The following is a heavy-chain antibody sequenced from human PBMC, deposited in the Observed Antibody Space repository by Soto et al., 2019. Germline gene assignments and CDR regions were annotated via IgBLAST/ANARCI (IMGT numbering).Heavy chain of an antibody. J-gene: IGHJ5*02. CDR2: IYYSGST. Sequence: SETLSLTCTVSGGSISSGDYYWSWIRQHPGKGLEWIGYIYYSGSTYYNPSLKSRVTISVDTSKNQFSLKLSSVTAADTAVYYCAPRTGTTLNWFDPWGQGTLVTVSS. V-gene: IGHV4-31*03. D-gene: IGHD1-1*01. CDR3: APRTGTTLNWFDP. CDR1: GGSISSGDYY.